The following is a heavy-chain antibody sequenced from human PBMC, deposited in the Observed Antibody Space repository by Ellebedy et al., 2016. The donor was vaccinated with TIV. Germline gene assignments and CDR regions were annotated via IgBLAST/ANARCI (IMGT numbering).Heavy chain of an antibody. CDR3: AREDGAGTGDY. Sequence: GESLKISCAASGFSFGIYSMNWVRQAPGRGLEWVSAIGSGGADTYYADSVKGRFTISRDNSKNTLYLQMNSLRAEDTAVYYCAREDGAGTGDYWGQGTLVTVSS. V-gene: IGHV3-23*01. J-gene: IGHJ4*02. D-gene: IGHD6-13*01. CDR2: IGSGGADT. CDR1: GFSFGIYS.